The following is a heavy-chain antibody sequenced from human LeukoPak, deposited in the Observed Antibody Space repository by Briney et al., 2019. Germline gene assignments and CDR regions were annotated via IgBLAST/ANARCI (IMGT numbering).Heavy chain of an antibody. D-gene: IGHD3-10*02. CDR3: ARGTMFPYYFDY. V-gene: IGHV3-21*01. CDR1: GFTFSSYS. J-gene: IGHJ4*02. CDR2: ISSSSSYI. Sequence: GGSLRLSCAASGFTFSSYSMKWVRQAPGKGLEWVSFISSSSSYIYYADSVKGRFTISRDNAKNSLYLQMNSLRAEDTAVYYCARGTMFPYYFDYWGQGSLVTVSS.